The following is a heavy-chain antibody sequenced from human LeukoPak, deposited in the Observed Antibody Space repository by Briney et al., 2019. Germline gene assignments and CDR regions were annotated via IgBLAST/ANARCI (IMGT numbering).Heavy chain of an antibody. Sequence: GGSLRLSCAASGFPFSNTWMSWVRQTPGKGLEWVGRIKNRAAGGATDYATPVRGRFTISRDDSRNTLYLQMNSLGIEDTAVYYCTTDASTYCADGVCYTGGNLDYWGQGSLVTVSS. J-gene: IGHJ4*02. CDR3: TTDASTYCADGVCYTGGNLDY. CDR1: GFPFSNTW. D-gene: IGHD2-8*01. V-gene: IGHV3-15*01. CDR2: IKNRAAGGAT.